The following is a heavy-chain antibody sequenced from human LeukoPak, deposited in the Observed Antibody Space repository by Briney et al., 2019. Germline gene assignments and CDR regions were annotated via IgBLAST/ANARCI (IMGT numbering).Heavy chain of an antibody. V-gene: IGHV1-2*02. CDR2: INPNSGGT. Sequence: ASVKVSCKASGGTFSSYAISWVRQAPGQGLEWMGWINPNSGGTNYAQKFQGRVTMTRDTSISTAYLELSRLRSDDTAVYYCVREGEIFWGQGTLVTVSS. D-gene: IGHD5-24*01. CDR1: GGTFSSYA. CDR3: VREGEIF. J-gene: IGHJ4*02.